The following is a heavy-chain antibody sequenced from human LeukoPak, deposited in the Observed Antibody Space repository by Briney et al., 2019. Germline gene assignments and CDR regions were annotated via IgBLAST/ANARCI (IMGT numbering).Heavy chain of an antibody. CDR2: ISYDGSNK. J-gene: IGHJ4*02. CDR1: GFTFSSYA. Sequence: PGGSLRLSCAASGFTFSSYAMHWVRQAPGKGLEWVAVISYDGSNKYYADSVKGRFTISRDNSKNTLYLQMNSLRAEDTAVYYCAREPRGSDCRFDYWGQGTLVTVSS. CDR3: AREPRGSDCRFDY. V-gene: IGHV3-30-3*01. D-gene: IGHD2-21*02.